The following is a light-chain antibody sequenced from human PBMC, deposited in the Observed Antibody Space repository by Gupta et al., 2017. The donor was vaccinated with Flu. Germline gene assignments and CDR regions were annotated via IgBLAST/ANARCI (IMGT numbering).Light chain of an antibody. CDR3: VRDRVSGIWV. CDR1: SGSVATSHY. V-gene: IGLV8-61*01. Sequence: TVVTQEPSLAVSPGGTVTLTCGLTSGSVATSHYPGWYQPTPGQPPRTLIYSTNTRSAGVTARFSGSIGGNTAALTITGAQADDESHYHCVRDRVSGIWVFGGGTKLTVL. CDR2: STN. J-gene: IGLJ3*02.